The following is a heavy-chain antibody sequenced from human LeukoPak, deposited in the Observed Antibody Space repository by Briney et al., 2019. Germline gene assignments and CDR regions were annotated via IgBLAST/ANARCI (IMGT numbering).Heavy chain of an antibody. J-gene: IGHJ4*02. D-gene: IGHD2/OR15-2a*01. CDR1: GASVSRHY. CDR3: ARGSTRADDY. V-gene: IGHV4-59*02. Sequence: SETLSLTCTVSGASVSRHYWSWIRQPPGKGLEWIGYVYHDGTTNYNPSLKSRVAISIDTSRNQLSLKLSSMTAADTAVYYCARGSTRADDYWGQGILVTVSS. CDR2: VYHDGTT.